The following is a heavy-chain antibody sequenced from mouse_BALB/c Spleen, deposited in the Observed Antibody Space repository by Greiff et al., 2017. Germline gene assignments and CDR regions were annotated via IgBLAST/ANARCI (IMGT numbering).Heavy chain of an antibody. CDR2: ISSGGSYT. V-gene: IGHV5-9-4*01. J-gene: IGHJ3*01. D-gene: IGHD2-1*01. CDR1: GFTFSSYA. Sequence: EVKLVESGGGLVKPGGSLKLSCAASGFTFSSYAMSWVRQSPEKRLEWVAEISSGGSYTYYPDTVTGRFTISRDNAKNTLYLEMSSLRSEDTAMYYCAREDGNYPFAHWGQGTLVTVSA. CDR3: AREDGNYPFAH.